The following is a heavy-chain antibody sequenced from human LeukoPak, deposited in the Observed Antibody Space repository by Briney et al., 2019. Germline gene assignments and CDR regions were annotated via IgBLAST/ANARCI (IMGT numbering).Heavy chain of an antibody. CDR1: GFTFSTYA. D-gene: IGHD2-2*01. J-gene: IGHJ6*03. Sequence: PGGSLRLSCAASGFTFSTYAMHWVRQAPGKGLEWVAVISYDGSNTYSADSVKGRFTIPRDNSKNTLYLQMNSLRAEDTAVYYCAKDPRYCSSTSCPHYYYYYMDVWGKGTTVTVSS. CDR2: ISYDGSNT. CDR3: AKDPRYCSSTSCPHYYYYYMDV. V-gene: IGHV3-30-3*01.